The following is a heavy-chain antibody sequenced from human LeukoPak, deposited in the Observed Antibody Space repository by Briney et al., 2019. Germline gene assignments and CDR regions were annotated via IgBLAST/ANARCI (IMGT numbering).Heavy chain of an antibody. CDR1: GFTVSSNY. CDR2: IYSGGST. CDR3: ARDVLPYCSGGSCTIDY. D-gene: IGHD2-15*01. Sequence: GGSLRLSCAASGFTVSSNYMSWVRQAPGKGLEWVLVIYSGGSTYYADSVKGRFTISRDNSKNALYLQMNSLRAEDTAVYYCARDVLPYCSGGSCTIDYWGQGTLVTVSS. V-gene: IGHV3-66*01. J-gene: IGHJ4*02.